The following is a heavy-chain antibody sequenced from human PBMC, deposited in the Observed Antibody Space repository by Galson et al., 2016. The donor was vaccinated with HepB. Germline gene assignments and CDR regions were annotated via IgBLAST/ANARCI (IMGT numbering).Heavy chain of an antibody. CDR2: FDPEDGET. J-gene: IGHJ5*02. Sequence: SVKVSCKVSGYTLTELSMHWVRQAPGEGLEWMGGFDPEDGETIYAQKFQGRVTMTEDTSTDTAYMELSSLRSEDTAVYYCATGEQLERRPDMRTPLPHFDPGGQGTLVTVSS. D-gene: IGHD1-1*01. CDR3: ATGEQLERRPDMRTPLPHFDP. CDR1: GYTLTELS. V-gene: IGHV1-24*01.